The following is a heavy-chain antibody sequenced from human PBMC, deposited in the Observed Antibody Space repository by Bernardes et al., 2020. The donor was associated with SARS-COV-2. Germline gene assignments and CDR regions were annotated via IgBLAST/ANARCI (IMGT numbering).Heavy chain of an antibody. D-gene: IGHD5-12*01. Sequence: LSLTCTVSGGSISSSSYYWGWIRQPPGKGLEWIGSIYYSGSTYYNPSLKSRVTISVDTSKNQFSLKLSSVTAADTAVYYCARQERGWLQRIPNWFDPWGQGTLVTVSS. CDR2: IYYSGST. V-gene: IGHV4-39*01. J-gene: IGHJ5*02. CDR3: ARQERGWLQRIPNWFDP. CDR1: GGSISSSSYY.